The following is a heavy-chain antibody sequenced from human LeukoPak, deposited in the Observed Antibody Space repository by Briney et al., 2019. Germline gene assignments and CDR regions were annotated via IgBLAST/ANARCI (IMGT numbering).Heavy chain of an antibody. D-gene: IGHD5-18*01. CDR1: VFTFSSYV. CDR3: ARANSYSYGLEYFDY. V-gene: IGHV3-30*04. Sequence: GGSLRLSCAASVFTFSSYVMHWVRQAPGKGLEWVAVISYDGSNKYYAGSVKGRFTISRDNSKNTLYLQMNSLRAEDTAVYYCARANSYSYGLEYFDYWGQGTLVTVSS. J-gene: IGHJ4*02. CDR2: ISYDGSNK.